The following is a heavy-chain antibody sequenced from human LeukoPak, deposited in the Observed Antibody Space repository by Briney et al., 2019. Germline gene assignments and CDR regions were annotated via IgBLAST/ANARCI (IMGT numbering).Heavy chain of an antibody. CDR1: GGSFSGYY. Sequence: SQTLSLTCAVYGGSFSGYYWSWIRQPPGKGLEWIGEINHSGRTNYNPSLKSRVTISVDTSKNQFSLKLSSVTAADTAVYYCARGRYCSSTSCYVGAYYYGMDVWGQGTTVTVSS. D-gene: IGHD2-2*01. J-gene: IGHJ6*02. CDR2: INHSGRT. V-gene: IGHV4-34*01. CDR3: ARGRYCSSTSCYVGAYYYGMDV.